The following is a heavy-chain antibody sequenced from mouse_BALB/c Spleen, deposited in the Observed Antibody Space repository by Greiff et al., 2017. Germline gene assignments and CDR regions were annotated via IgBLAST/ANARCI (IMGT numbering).Heavy chain of an antibody. V-gene: IGHV1S81*02. CDR3: ARATTATRYFDV. CDR1: GYTFTSYW. D-gene: IGHD1-2*01. CDR2: INPSNGRT. J-gene: IGHJ1*01. Sequence: QVQLQQSGAELVKPGASVKLSCKASGYTFTSYWMHWVKQRPGQGLEWIGEINPSNGRTNYNEKFKSKATLTVDKSSSTAYMQLSSLTSEDSAVYYCARATTATRYFDVWGAGTTVTVSS.